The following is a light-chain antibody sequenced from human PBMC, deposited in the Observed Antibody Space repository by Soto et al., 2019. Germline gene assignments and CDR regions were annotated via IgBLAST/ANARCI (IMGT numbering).Light chain of an antibody. V-gene: IGKV3-20*01. J-gene: IGKJ1*01. CDR1: QSINNIY. CDR3: QQYGSSPRT. CDR2: GVS. Sequence: EIVLTQAPGTLSLSPGERGTLSCRASQSINNIYFAWYQQKPGQAPRLLIYGVSSRATGIPDRFSGSGSGTDFTLTISRLEPEDFAVYYCQQYGSSPRTFGQGTEVDIK.